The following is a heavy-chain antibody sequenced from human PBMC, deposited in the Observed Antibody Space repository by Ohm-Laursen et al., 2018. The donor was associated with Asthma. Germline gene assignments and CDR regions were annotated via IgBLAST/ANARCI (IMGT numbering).Heavy chain of an antibody. CDR2: IYWDDDK. J-gene: IGHJ3*02. CDR3: AHTVCSTSCYTAFDI. Sequence: TQTLTLTCTFSGFSLSTTGVGVGWIRQPPGKALEGLALIYWDDDKRYSPSLRSRLSITKDTSKNQVVLTMTNMDPVDAATYYCAHTVCSTSCYTAFDIWGQGTMVTVSS. CDR1: GFSLSTTGVG. D-gene: IGHD2-2*02. V-gene: IGHV2-5*02.